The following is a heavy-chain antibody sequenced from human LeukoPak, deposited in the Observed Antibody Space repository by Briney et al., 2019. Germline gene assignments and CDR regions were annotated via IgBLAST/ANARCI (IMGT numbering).Heavy chain of an antibody. CDR3: ARGRDYGDHYCDL. D-gene: IGHD4/OR15-4a*01. Sequence: PSETLSLTCTVSGSSIGSHYWNWFRQPAGKGLEYIGRIHISGSANYNPSLNNRVTVSLDTSKNQFSLKLTSVTAADTAVYYCARGRDYGDHYCDLGAQGTLVTVPS. J-gene: IGHJ4*02. CDR1: GSSIGSHY. V-gene: IGHV4-4*07. CDR2: IHISGSA.